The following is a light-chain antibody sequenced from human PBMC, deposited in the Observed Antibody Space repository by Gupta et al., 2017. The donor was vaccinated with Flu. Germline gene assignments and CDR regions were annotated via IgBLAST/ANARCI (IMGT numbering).Light chain of an antibody. CDR3: AAWDDSLSGRV. J-gene: IGLJ2*01. CDR2: RND. CDR1: RSNIGLNN. V-gene: IGLV1-47*01. Sequence: SVLTQPPSASGPPGQRVPISCSGSRSNIGLNNVYWYQQLPGAAPKLLIYRNDQRPSGVPDRFSASKSGTSASLAISGLRAEDEADYYCAAWDDSLSGRVFGGGTKLTVL.